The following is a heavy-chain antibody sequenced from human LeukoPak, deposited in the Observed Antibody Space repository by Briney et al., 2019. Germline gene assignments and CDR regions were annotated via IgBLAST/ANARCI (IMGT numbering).Heavy chain of an antibody. CDR1: GGSISGDYY. J-gene: IGHJ6*02. Sequence: SQTLSLTCTVSGGSISGDYYWSWIRQPPGQGLEWIGYIYYSGSTYYNPSLKSRVTISVDTSKNQFSLKLSSVTAADTAVYYCARDSRNSSGWYMGYYYYYGMDVWGQGTTVTVSS. V-gene: IGHV4-30-4*01. CDR2: IYYSGST. CDR3: ARDSRNSSGWYMGYYYYYGMDV. D-gene: IGHD6-19*01.